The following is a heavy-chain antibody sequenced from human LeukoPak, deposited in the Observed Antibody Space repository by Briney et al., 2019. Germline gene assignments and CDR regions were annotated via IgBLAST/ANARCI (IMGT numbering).Heavy chain of an antibody. V-gene: IGHV4-39*07. CDR3: ARNDRGTYYDFWSGYFENYYYYYMDV. CDR2: IYYSGST. J-gene: IGHJ6*03. CDR1: GGSISSSSYY. Sequence: PSETLSLTCTVSGGSISSSSYYWGWIRQPPGKGLGWIGSIYYSGSTYYNPSLKSRVTISVDTSKNQFSLKLSSVTAADTAVYYCARNDRGTYYDFWSGYFENYYYYYMDVWGKGTTVTVSS. D-gene: IGHD3-3*01.